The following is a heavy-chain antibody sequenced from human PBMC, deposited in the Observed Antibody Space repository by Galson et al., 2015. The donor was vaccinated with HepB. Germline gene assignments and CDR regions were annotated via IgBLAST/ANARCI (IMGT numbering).Heavy chain of an antibody. Sequence: SLRLSCAASGFTVSSNYMSWVRQAPGKGLEWVSVIYSGGSTYYADSVKGRFTISRDNSKNTLYLQMNSLRAEDTAVYYCARRIAVAGPYDAFDIWGQGTMVTVSS. V-gene: IGHV3-66*02. D-gene: IGHD6-19*01. J-gene: IGHJ3*02. CDR2: IYSGGST. CDR3: ARRIAVAGPYDAFDI. CDR1: GFTVSSNY.